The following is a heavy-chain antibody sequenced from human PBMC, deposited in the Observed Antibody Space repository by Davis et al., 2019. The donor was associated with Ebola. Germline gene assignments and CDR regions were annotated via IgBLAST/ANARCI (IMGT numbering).Heavy chain of an antibody. V-gene: IGHV4-61*02. CDR1: GGSISSSSYY. D-gene: IGHD3-10*01. Sequence: LRLSCTVSGGSISSSSYYWGWIRQPAGKGLEWIGRIYTSGSTNYNPSLKSRVTISVDTSKNQFSLELSSVTAADTAVYYCARAGVYRPYYFDYWGQGTLVTVSS. CDR3: ARAGVYRPYYFDY. CDR2: IYTSGST. J-gene: IGHJ4*02.